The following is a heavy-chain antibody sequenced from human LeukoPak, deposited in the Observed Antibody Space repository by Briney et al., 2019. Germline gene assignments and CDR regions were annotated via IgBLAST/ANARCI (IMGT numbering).Heavy chain of an antibody. V-gene: IGHV4-38-2*02. CDR1: GYSISSGYY. Sequence: PSETLSFTCTVSGYSISSGYYWGWIRQPPGKGLEWIGSIYHSGSTYYNPSLKSRVTISVDTSKNQFSLKLSSVTAADTAVYYCATYSSSSPGYWGQGTLVTVSS. J-gene: IGHJ4*02. D-gene: IGHD6-13*01. CDR3: ATYSSSSPGY. CDR2: IYHSGST.